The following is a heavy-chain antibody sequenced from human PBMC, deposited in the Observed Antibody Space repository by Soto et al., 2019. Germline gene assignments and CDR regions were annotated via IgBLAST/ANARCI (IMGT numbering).Heavy chain of an antibody. J-gene: IGHJ5*02. D-gene: IGHD2-21*02. CDR1: GYTFTSYY. V-gene: IGHV1-46*03. Sequence: QVQLVQSGAEVKKPGASVKVSCKASGYTFTSYYMNWVRQAPGQGLEWVGIINPSGGYTTYAQRFLGRVTMTSDTSRSTVAMELGSLTSEDTAVYYCARGGGIVVVTAPYDRWGQGTLVTVSS. CDR2: INPSGGYT. CDR3: ARGGGIVVVTAPYDR.